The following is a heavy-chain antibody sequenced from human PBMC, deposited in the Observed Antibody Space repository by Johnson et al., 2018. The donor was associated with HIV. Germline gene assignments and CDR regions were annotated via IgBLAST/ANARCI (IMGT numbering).Heavy chain of an antibody. D-gene: IGHD1-1*01. J-gene: IGHJ3*02. CDR3: ARSRNYACDI. CDR2: ISYDGSNK. Sequence: VQLVESGGGLVKPGGSLRLSCAATGFTFNSYAMHWVRQAPGKGLEWVAVISYDGSNKYYADSVKGRFTISRDTSKNMLYLQMNSLRADDTAVYYCARSRNYACDIWGQGTMVTVSS. CDR1: GFTFNSYA. V-gene: IGHV3-30*14.